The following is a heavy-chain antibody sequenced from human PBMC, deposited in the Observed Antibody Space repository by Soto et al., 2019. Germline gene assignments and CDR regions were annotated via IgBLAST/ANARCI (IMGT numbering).Heavy chain of an antibody. Sequence: QVQLQESGPGLVKPSETLSLTCAVSGDSISSYYCMWIRQTPGKGLESIGYLYYGRSANYNPSLKSRVILSVDTSTNQCSLTLSSMTAADTAVYYCALRSMAVVPEYWGQGTLVTVSS. CDR3: ALRSMAVVPEY. CDR2: LYYGRSA. J-gene: IGHJ4*02. V-gene: IGHV4-59*01. CDR1: GDSISSYY. D-gene: IGHD3-22*01.